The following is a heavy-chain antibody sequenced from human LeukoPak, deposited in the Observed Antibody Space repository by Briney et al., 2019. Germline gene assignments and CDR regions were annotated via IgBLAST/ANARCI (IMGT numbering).Heavy chain of an antibody. CDR3: AGYYGSGSYYIAHYYYGMDV. V-gene: IGHV4-4*07. J-gene: IGHJ6*02. Sequence: SETLSLTCTVSGGSISSYYWSWIRQPAGKGLEWIGRIYTSGSTNYNPSLKSRVTMSVDTSKNQFSLKLSSVTAADTAVYYCAGYYGSGSYYIAHYYYGMDVWGQGTTVTVSS. D-gene: IGHD3-10*01. CDR1: GGSISSYY. CDR2: IYTSGST.